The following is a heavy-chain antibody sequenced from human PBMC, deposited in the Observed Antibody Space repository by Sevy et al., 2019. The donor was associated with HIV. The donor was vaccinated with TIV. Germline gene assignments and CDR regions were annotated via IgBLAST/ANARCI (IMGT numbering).Heavy chain of an antibody. D-gene: IGHD4-17*01. V-gene: IGHV3-30*19. CDR3: ARPRANYVDHYFFYAMDV. Sequence: GGSLRLSCATSGFIFNTYGMHWVRQAPGKGLEWVAVISYDGSDKYYADSVKGRFTISRDNFKNTLYLQMNSLTTADTAVYYCARPRANYVDHYFFYAMDVWGQGTTVTVSS. J-gene: IGHJ6*02. CDR1: GFIFNTYG. CDR2: ISYDGSDK.